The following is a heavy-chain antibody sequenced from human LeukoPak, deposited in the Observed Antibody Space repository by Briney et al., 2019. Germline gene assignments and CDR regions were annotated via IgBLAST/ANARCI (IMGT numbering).Heavy chain of an antibody. D-gene: IGHD6-19*01. Sequence: PSETLSLTCTVSGGSISSYYWSWIRQPPGKGLEWIGYIYYSGSTNYNPSLKSRVTISVDRSKNQFSLKLSSVTAADTAVYYCARGLTRSGWYVSDYWGQGTLVTVSS. V-gene: IGHV4-59*12. J-gene: IGHJ4*02. CDR1: GGSISSYY. CDR2: IYYSGST. CDR3: ARGLTRSGWYVSDY.